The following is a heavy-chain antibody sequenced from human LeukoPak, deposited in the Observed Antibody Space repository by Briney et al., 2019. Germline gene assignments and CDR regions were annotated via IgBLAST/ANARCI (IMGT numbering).Heavy chain of an antibody. CDR1: GFTFSSYG. CDR2: ISYDGSNK. V-gene: IGHV3-30*03. CDR3: ARPGHYYYYMDV. Sequence: GGSLRLSCAASGFTFSSYGMHWVRQAPGKGLEWVTVISYDGSNKYYADSVKGRFTISRDNAKNSLYLQMNSLRAEDTAVYYCARPGHYYYYMDVWGKGTTVTISS. J-gene: IGHJ6*03.